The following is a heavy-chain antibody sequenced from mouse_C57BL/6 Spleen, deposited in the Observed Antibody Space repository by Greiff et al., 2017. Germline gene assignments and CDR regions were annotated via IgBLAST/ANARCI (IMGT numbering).Heavy chain of an antibody. Sequence: EVKLMVPGPELVKPGDSVKISCKASGYSFTGYFMNWVMQSHGKSLEWIGRINPYNGDTFYNQKFKGKATLTVDKSSSTAHMELRSLTSEDSAVYYCARGITTVSSVDYWGRGTTLTVSS. CDR3: ARGITTVSSVDY. CDR1: GYSFTGYF. J-gene: IGHJ2*01. D-gene: IGHD1-1*01. V-gene: IGHV1-20*01. CDR2: INPYNGDT.